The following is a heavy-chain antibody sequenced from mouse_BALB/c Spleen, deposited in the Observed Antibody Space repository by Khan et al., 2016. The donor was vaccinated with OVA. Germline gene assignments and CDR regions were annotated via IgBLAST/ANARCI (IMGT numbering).Heavy chain of an antibody. V-gene: IGHV9-3*02. Sequence: QIQLVQSGPELKKPGETVKISCKASGYTFTNYGMNWVKQAPGKGLKWMGWINTNTGEPTYAEEFKGRFAFSLETSTSTAYLQINNLKNEDTATYFCARGNYYGNNSWFAYWGQGTLVTVSA. J-gene: IGHJ3*01. CDR3: ARGNYYGNNSWFAY. CDR2: INTNTGEP. CDR1: GYTFTNYG. D-gene: IGHD1-1*01.